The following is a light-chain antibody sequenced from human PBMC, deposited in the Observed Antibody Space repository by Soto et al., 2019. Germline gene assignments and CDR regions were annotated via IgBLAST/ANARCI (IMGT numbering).Light chain of an antibody. V-gene: IGKV1-5*03. CDR1: QSISSG. CDR3: QQYERYST. CDR2: KAS. J-gene: IGKJ1*01. Sequence: DIQLTQSPSSLSASIGERVTITCRASQSISSGLAWYQQKPGKAPKLLIHKASTLESGVPSRLSGSGYGTEFTLTISGLQPEDSATYYCQQYERYSTFGQGTKVDIK.